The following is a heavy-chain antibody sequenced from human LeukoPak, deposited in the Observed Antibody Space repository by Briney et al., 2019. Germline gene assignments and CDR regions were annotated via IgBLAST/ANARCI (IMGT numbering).Heavy chain of an antibody. J-gene: IGHJ4*02. CDR2: ISGGGGST. CDR1: GFTFTSYS. D-gene: IGHD1-26*01. Sequence: GGSLRLSYAASGFTFTSYSMNWVRLAPGKGLEWVSTISGGGGSTYYADSVKGRFTISRDNSKNTLYLQVNSLRAEDTAVYYCAKGGKWDVTPFDYWGQGTLVTVSS. V-gene: IGHV3-23*01. CDR3: AKGGKWDVTPFDY.